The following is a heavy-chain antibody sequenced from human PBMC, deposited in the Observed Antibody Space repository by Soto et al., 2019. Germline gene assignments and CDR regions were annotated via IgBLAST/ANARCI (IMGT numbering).Heavy chain of an antibody. CDR1: RFTFSSSW. D-gene: IGHD3-22*01. J-gene: IGHJ6*02. CDR2: INNDGSNT. CDR3: AKVFTMIVVVPPYYYYGMDV. V-gene: IGHV3-74*01. Sequence: PGGSLRLSCAASRFTFSSSWFHWVRQAPGKGLVWVSHINNDGSNTCYADSVKGRFTISRDNSKNTLYLQMNSLRAEDTAVYYCAKVFTMIVVVPPYYYYGMDVWGQGTTVTVSS.